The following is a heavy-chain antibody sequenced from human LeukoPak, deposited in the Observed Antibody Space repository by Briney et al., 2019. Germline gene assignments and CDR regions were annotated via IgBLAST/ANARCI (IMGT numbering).Heavy chain of an antibody. Sequence: GGSLRLSCAASGFTFSDHYMDWVRQAPGKGLEWVGRIRNKANRYTTEYAASVEGRFTISRDDSKNSLYLQMNSLKTDDTAVYYCARDDSRSAVAFDCWGQGTLVTVSS. D-gene: IGHD6-19*01. CDR3: ARDDSRSAVAFDC. CDR2: IRNKANRYTT. V-gene: IGHV3-72*01. CDR1: GFTFSDHY. J-gene: IGHJ4*02.